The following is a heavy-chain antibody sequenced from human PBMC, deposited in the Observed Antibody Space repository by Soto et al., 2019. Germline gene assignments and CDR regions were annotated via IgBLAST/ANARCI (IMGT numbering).Heavy chain of an antibody. V-gene: IGHV4-59*08. D-gene: IGHD3-10*01. CDR3: AAGRFGDLPYYYYMDV. CDR2: IYYSGST. Sequence: SETLSLTCTVSGGSISSYYWSWIRQPPGKGLEWIGYIYYSGSTNYNPSLKSRVTISVDTSKSQFSLKLSSVTAADTAVYYCAAGRFGDLPYYYYMDVWGKGTTVTVSS. CDR1: GGSISSYY. J-gene: IGHJ6*03.